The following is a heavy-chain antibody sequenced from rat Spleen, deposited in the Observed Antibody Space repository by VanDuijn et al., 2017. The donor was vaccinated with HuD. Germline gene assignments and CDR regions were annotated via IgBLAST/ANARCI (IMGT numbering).Heavy chain of an antibody. CDR2: ISTSGGST. CDR1: GFTFSNYD. V-gene: IGHV5-25*01. Sequence: EVQLVESGGGLVQPGRSLKLSCAASGFTFSNYDMAWVRQAPTKGLEWVASISTSGGSTYYRDSVKGRFTVSRDNAKSTLYLQMDSLRSEDTATYYCARRAYSSYPYWGQGVMVTVSS. J-gene: IGHJ2*01. D-gene: IGHD1-8*01. CDR3: ARRAYSSYPY.